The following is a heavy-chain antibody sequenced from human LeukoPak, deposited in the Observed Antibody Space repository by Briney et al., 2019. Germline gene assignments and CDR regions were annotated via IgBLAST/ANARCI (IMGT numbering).Heavy chain of an antibody. CDR3: ARTYYGSGTYYPDAFDV. Sequence: PSETLSLTCAVSGGSISSGGYSWSWIRQPPGKGLEWIGYIYHTGSTYYNPSLKSRVTISVDRSKNQFSLKLSSVTAADTAVYYCARTYYGSGTYYPDAFDVWGQGTMVAVSS. J-gene: IGHJ3*01. V-gene: IGHV4-30-2*01. CDR1: GGSISSGGYS. D-gene: IGHD3-10*01. CDR2: IYHTGST.